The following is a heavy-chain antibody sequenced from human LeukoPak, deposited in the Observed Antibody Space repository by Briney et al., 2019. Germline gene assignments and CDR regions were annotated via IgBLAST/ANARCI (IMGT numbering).Heavy chain of an antibody. CDR2: ISSSGSAI. CDR1: GFTFSSYE. J-gene: IGHJ4*02. D-gene: IGHD6-19*01. Sequence: GGSLRLSCAASGFTFSSYEMNWVRQAPGKGLEWVSKISSSGSAIYYADSVKGRFTISRDNAKSTLYLQLNSLRAEDTAVYYCARGGSLGYWGQGTLVIVSS. V-gene: IGHV3-48*03. CDR3: ARGGSLGY.